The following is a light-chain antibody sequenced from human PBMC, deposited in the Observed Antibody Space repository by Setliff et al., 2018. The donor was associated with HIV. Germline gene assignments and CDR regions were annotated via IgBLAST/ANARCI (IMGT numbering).Light chain of an antibody. Sequence: DIQMTQSPSSLSASVGDRVTITCLASHDIGKFLAWYEQKPGKVPKLLIYDASALQSGAPSRFSGSGSGTDFTLTISSLQPEDFANYYCQSYNSAPLTFGGGTKVDIK. CDR1: HDIGKF. CDR3: QSYNSAPLT. J-gene: IGKJ4*02. CDR2: DAS. V-gene: IGKV1-27*01.